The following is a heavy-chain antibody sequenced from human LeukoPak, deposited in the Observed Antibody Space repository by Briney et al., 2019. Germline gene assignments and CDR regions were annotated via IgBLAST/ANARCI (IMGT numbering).Heavy chain of an antibody. CDR2: ISSSGSTI. CDR1: GFTFSSYE. V-gene: IGHV3-48*03. Sequence: GGSLRLTCADSGFTFSSYEMNWVRQAPGKGLEWVSYISSSGSTIYYADSVKGRFTISRDNAKNSLYLQMNSLRAEDTAVYYCAREDGDYETSDYWGQGTLVTVSS. CDR3: AREDGDYETSDY. J-gene: IGHJ4*02. D-gene: IGHD4-17*01.